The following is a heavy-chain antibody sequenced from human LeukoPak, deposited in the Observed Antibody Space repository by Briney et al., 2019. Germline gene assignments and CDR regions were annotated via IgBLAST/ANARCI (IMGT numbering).Heavy chain of an antibody. Sequence: ASVKVSCKASGYTFTSYGISWVRQAPGQGLEWMGWISAYNGNTSYAQKLQGRVTVTTDTSTSTAYMELRSLRSDDTAVYYCARDYYYDSSGLAATYYYYYYMDVWGKGTTVTVSS. CDR1: GYTFTSYG. V-gene: IGHV1-18*01. D-gene: IGHD3-22*01. CDR2: ISAYNGNT. CDR3: ARDYYYDSSGLAATYYYYYYMDV. J-gene: IGHJ6*03.